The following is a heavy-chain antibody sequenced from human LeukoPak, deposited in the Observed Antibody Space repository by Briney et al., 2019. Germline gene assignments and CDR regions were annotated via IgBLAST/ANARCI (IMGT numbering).Heavy chain of an antibody. Sequence: GASVKVSCKASGYTFTNYGFSWVRQAPGQGLEWMGWISGYSGDTNYAQKLQGRVTLTTDTSTTTAYMELRSLTSDDTAVYYCARDAYSRSSIFDSWGQGALVTVSS. CDR3: ARDAYSRSSIFDS. CDR1: GYTFTNYG. D-gene: IGHD6-6*01. CDR2: ISGYSGDT. J-gene: IGHJ4*02. V-gene: IGHV1-18*01.